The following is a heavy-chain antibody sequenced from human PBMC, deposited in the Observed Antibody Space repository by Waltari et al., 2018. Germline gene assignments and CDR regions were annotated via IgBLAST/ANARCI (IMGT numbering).Heavy chain of an antibody. D-gene: IGHD6-13*01. V-gene: IGHV4-30-4*08. CDR1: GGSISSGDYY. J-gene: IGHJ1*01. CDR2: IYYSGRT. Sequence: QVQLQESGPGLVKPSPTLSLTCTVSGGSISSGDYYCSWLRQPTGKGLEWLGYIYYSGRTYYNPSLKSRVTISVDTSKNQFSLKLSSVTAADTAVYYCASSSWYAEYFQHWGQGTLVTVSS. CDR3: ASSSWYAEYFQH.